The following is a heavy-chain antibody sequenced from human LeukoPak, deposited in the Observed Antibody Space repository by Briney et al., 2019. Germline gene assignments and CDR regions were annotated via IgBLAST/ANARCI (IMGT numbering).Heavy chain of an antibody. CDR2: VSAYKGYT. CDR3: AREAVSFVAVANDGYFDF. J-gene: IGHJ4*02. Sequence: ASVKVSCKASGYTFTSYGISWVRQAPGQGLEWMGWVSAYKGYTSHAQKFQDRVIMTTDTSTTTAYMELRNLKSDDTAVYYCAREAVSFVAVANDGYFDFWGQGSLVIVSS. V-gene: IGHV1-18*01. D-gene: IGHD6-19*01. CDR1: GYTFTSYG.